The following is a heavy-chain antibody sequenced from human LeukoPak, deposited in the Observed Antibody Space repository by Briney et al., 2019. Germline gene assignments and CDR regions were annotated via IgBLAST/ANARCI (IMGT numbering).Heavy chain of an antibody. CDR2: ITSSSTYT. CDR3: ARDPYSGTYGDTYYYYMDV. V-gene: IGHV3-21*01. D-gene: IGHD1-26*01. CDR1: GFSFSSYN. J-gene: IGHJ6*03. Sequence: PGGSLRLSCAASGFSFSSYNMNWVRQTPGKGLEWVSSITSSSTYTFYADSVKGRFTISRDNARNSLYLQMNSLRDEDTAVYYCARDPYSGTYGDTYYYYMDVWGKGTTVTISS.